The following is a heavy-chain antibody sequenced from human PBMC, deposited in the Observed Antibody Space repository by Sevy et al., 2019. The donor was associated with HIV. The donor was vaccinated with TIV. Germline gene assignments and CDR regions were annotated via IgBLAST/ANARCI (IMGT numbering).Heavy chain of an antibody. V-gene: IGHV3-15*01. D-gene: IGHD1-1*01. CDR2: IKSKTDGGTT. CDR3: TTWGYNTSTGTTRLFDY. J-gene: IGHJ4*02. CDR1: GFTFSNAW. Sequence: GESPKISCAASGFTFSNAWMSWVRQAPGKGLEWVGRIKSKTDGGTTDYAAPVKGRFTISRDDSKNTLYLQMNSLKTEDTAVYYCTTWGYNTSTGTTRLFDYWGQGTLVTVSS.